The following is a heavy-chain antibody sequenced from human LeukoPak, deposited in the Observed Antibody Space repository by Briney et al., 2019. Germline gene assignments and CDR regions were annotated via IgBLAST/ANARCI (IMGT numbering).Heavy chain of an antibody. J-gene: IGHJ4*02. D-gene: IGHD2-15*01. CDR3: ARGPYCNGGTCYSQCFDY. Sequence: ASVKVSCKASGYTFSSYGISWVRQAPGQGLEWMGWISAYNGNTNYAQNLQGRVTMTTDTSTSTAYMELRSLRSDDTAVYYCARGPYCNGGTCYSQCFDYWGQGSLVTVSS. CDR2: ISAYNGNT. V-gene: IGHV1-18*01. CDR1: GYTFSSYG.